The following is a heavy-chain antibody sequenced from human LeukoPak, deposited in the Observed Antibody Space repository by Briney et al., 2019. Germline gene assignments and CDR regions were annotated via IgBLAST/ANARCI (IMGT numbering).Heavy chain of an antibody. D-gene: IGHD5-12*01. CDR3: ATRSNSGYECFEN. Sequence: HGGSLQISCKGSGYIFTSYWTGWGRQMPGKGLEGVGFIYPGDSDTRYSPSFQGQVTVSADKSISTAYLQWSSLKASDSAMYYCATRSNSGYECFENWGQGTLVTVSS. J-gene: IGHJ4*02. CDR2: IYPGDSDT. V-gene: IGHV5-51*01. CDR1: GYIFTSYW.